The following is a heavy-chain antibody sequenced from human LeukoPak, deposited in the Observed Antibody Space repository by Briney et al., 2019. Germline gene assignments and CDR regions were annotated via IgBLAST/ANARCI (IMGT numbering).Heavy chain of an antibody. D-gene: IGHD5-18*01. CDR2: ISWNSGSI. J-gene: IGHJ5*02. Sequence: PGRSLRLSCAASGFTFDDYAMHWVRQAPGKGLEWVSGISWNSGSIGYADSVKGRFTISRDNAKNSLYLQMNSLRAEDTALYYCAKEAGGYSYGYRWFDPWGQGTLVTVSS. CDR3: AKEAGGYSYGYRWFDP. CDR1: GFTFDDYA. V-gene: IGHV3-9*01.